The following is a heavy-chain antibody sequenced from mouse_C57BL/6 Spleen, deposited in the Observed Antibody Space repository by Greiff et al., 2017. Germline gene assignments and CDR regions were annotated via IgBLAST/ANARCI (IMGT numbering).Heavy chain of an antibody. D-gene: IGHD1-1*01. CDR3: ARQDYGSSSFDY. CDR1: GFTFSDYY. CDR2: ISNGGGST. J-gene: IGHJ2*01. V-gene: IGHV5-12*01. Sequence: EVKLMESGGGLVQPGGSLKLSCAASGFTFSDYYMYWVRQTPEKRLEWVAYISNGGGSTYYPDTVKGRFTISRDNAKNTLYLQMSRLKSEDTAMYYCARQDYGSSSFDYWGQGTTLTVSS.